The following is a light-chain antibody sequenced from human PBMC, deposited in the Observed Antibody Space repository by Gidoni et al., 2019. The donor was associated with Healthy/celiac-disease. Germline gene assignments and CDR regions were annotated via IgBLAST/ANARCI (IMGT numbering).Light chain of an antibody. CDR2: GNS. Sequence: QSVLTQPPSVAEAPGQRVTIYCTVSSSNIGAGYDVHWYQQLPGTAPKLLIYGNSNRPSWVPDRFSCSNSGTSASLAITGLQAEDEADYYCQSYDSSLSGSVFGGGTKLTVL. CDR3: QSYDSSLSGSV. V-gene: IGLV1-40*01. J-gene: IGLJ3*02. CDR1: SSNIGAGYD.